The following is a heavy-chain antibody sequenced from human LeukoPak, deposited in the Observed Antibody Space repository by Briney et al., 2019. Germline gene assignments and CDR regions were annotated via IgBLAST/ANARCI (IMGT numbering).Heavy chain of an antibody. CDR2: IVPLFGTA. Sequence: SVKVSCKASGGTFSNYAISWVRQAPGQGLEWMGGIVPLFGTANYAQKFQGRLTITADESTSTAYMELSSLRSEDMAVYYCARGPLFWSGYFPLDYWGQGTLVTVSS. V-gene: IGHV1-69*13. J-gene: IGHJ4*02. CDR3: ARGPLFWSGYFPLDY. CDR1: GGTFSNYA. D-gene: IGHD3-3*01.